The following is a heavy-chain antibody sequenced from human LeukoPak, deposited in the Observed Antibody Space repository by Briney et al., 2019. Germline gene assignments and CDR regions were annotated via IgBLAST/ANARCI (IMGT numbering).Heavy chain of an antibody. V-gene: IGHV1-8*03. CDR2: MNPNTGNA. CDR1: GYTFTNFD. D-gene: IGHD1-26*01. J-gene: IGHJ4*02. Sequence: ATVKVSCKASGYTFTNFDINWVRQATGQGLEWMGWMNPNTGNAGYAQKFQDRVTITWDASISTAYMDLSSLRSEDTAVYYCARVGYSNSYDYWGQGTLVTVSS. CDR3: ARVGYSNSYDY.